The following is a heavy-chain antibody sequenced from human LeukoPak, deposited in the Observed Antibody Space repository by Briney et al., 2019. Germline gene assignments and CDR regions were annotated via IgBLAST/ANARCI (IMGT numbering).Heavy chain of an antibody. CDR3: ARGFMSRLLWFGGHNWFDP. V-gene: IGHV4-34*01. D-gene: IGHD3-10*01. CDR1: GGSFSGYY. CDR2: INHSGST. Sequence: SETLSLTCAVYGGSFSGYYWSWIRQPPGKGLEWIGEINHSGSTNYNPSLKSRVTISVDTSKSQFSLKLSSVTAADTAVYYCARGFMSRLLWFGGHNWFDPWGQGTLVTVSS. J-gene: IGHJ5*02.